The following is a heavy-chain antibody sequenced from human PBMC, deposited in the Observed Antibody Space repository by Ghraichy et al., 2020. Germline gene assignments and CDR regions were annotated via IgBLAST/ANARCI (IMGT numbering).Heavy chain of an antibody. J-gene: IGHJ4*02. CDR2: INPNSGGT. CDR1: GYTFTGYY. V-gene: IGHV1-2*04. D-gene: IGHD6-19*01. CDR3: ARGGVAVADY. Sequence: ASVKVSCKASGYTFTGYYMHWVRQAPGQGLEWMGWINPNSGGTNYAQKVQGWVTMTRDTSISTAYMELSRLRSDDTAVYYCARGGVAVADYWGQGTLVTVSS.